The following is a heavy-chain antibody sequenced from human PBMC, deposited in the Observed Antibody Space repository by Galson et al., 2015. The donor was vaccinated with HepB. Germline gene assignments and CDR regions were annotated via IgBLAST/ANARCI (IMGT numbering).Heavy chain of an antibody. CDR1: GFTFGGFW. CDR2: IKYDGSEK. J-gene: IGHJ6*04. Sequence: SLRLSCAASGFTFGGFWMNWVRQAPGKGLEWVANIKYDGSEKNYVDSVKGRFAISRDNAKNSVSLQMNSLRAEDTAVYYCAWRNNMNVWGKGTTVIVSS. V-gene: IGHV3-7*03. CDR3: AWRNNMNV.